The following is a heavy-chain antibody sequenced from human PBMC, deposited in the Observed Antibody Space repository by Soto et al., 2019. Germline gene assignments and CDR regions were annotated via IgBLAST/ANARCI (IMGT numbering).Heavy chain of an antibody. Sequence: SETLSLTCTVSGGSISSGDYYWNWIRQSPGKGLEWIGYISYSGRTYYNPSLKSRVTISVDTSKNQFSLKLSSVTAADTAVYYCARERAGWSNFDYWGQGTLVTVSS. CDR1: GGSISSGDYY. D-gene: IGHD2-15*01. V-gene: IGHV4-30-4*01. CDR2: ISYSGRT. CDR3: ARERAGWSNFDY. J-gene: IGHJ4*02.